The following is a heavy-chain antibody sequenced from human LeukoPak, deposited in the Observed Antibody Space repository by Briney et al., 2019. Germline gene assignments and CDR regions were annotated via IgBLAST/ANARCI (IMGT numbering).Heavy chain of an antibody. D-gene: IGHD3-22*01. CDR1: GFTVSSNY. V-gene: IGHV3-66*01. Sequence: GGSLRLSCAASGFTVSSNYMSWVRQAPGKGLEWVSVIYSGGSTYYADSVKGRFTISRDNSKNTLYLQMNSLRVEDTAVYYCARDGNYDSSGSDYGMDVWGQGTTVTVSS. J-gene: IGHJ6*02. CDR2: IYSGGST. CDR3: ARDGNYDSSGSDYGMDV.